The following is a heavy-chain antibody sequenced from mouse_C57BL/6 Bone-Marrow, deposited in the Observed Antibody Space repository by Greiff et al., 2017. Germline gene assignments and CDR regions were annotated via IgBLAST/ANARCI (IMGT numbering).Heavy chain of an antibody. V-gene: IGHV5-17*01. CDR2: ISSGSSTI. CDR3: VTGDYDWFAY. Sequence: DVQLVESGGGLVKPGGSLKLSCAASGFTFSDYGMHWVRQAPEKGLEWVAYISSGSSTIYYADTVKGRFTISRDNAKNTLFLQMTSLRSEDTAMYYCVTGDYDWFAYWGQGTLVTVSA. D-gene: IGHD2-4*01. J-gene: IGHJ3*01. CDR1: GFTFSDYG.